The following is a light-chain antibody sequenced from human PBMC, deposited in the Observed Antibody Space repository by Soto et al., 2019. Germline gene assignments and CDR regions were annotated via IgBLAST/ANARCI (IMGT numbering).Light chain of an antibody. CDR2: EVS. CDR3: SSYTSISTYV. CDR1: SSDITGYNY. J-gene: IGLJ1*01. Sequence: QSALTQPASVSGAPGQSITISCTGTSSDITGYNYVSWYQQHPGRAPQLMIYEVSNRPSGVSNRFSGSMSGNTASLKISGLQAEDEAEYYCSSYTSISTYVFGGGTKLTVL. V-gene: IGLV2-14*01.